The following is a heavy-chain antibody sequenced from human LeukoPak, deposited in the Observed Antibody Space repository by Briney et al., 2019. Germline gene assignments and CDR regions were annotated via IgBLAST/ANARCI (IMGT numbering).Heavy chain of an antibody. Sequence: GGSLRLSCAASGFTFSSYWMSWVRQAPGKGLEWVANIKEDGSEKSYVDSVEGRFTISRDNAKNSLYLQMNSLRAEDTAVYYCARDGLLRDCSSTSCYPYWYFDLWGRGTLVTVSS. D-gene: IGHD2-2*01. J-gene: IGHJ2*01. CDR3: ARDGLLRDCSSTSCYPYWYFDL. CDR2: IKEDGSEK. V-gene: IGHV3-7*01. CDR1: GFTFSSYW.